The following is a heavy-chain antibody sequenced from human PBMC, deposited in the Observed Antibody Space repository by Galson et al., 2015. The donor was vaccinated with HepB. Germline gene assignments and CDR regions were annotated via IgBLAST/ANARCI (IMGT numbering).Heavy chain of an antibody. D-gene: IGHD5-24*01. CDR2: IIPNLGIA. CDR1: GGTFSNYA. Sequence: SVKVSCKASGGTFSNYAINWVRQAPGQGLEWMGRIIPNLGIANYAQKFQGRVTFTADNSTSTAYMQLSSLSSEDTAVYYCARDRYGDGFFYYVDFWGQGTLVTVSS. V-gene: IGHV1-69*04. J-gene: IGHJ4*02. CDR3: ARDRYGDGFFYYVDF.